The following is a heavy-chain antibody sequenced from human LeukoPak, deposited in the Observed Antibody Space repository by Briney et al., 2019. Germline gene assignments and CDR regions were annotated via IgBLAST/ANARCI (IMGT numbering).Heavy chain of an antibody. Sequence: GGSLRLSCAASGFTFSSYSMIWVRQAPGKGLEWVSYISSSSSTIYYADSVKGRFTISRDNAKNSLYLQMNSLRDEDTAVYYCARDSPDIVVVPAAIPGYFDYWGQGTLVTVSS. CDR3: ARDSPDIVVVPAAIPGYFDY. CDR2: ISSSSSTI. V-gene: IGHV3-48*02. J-gene: IGHJ4*02. CDR1: GFTFSSYS. D-gene: IGHD2-2*02.